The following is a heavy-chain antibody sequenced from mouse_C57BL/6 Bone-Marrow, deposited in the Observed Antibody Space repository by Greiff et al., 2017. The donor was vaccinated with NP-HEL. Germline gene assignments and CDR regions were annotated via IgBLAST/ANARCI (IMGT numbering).Heavy chain of an antibody. J-gene: IGHJ4*01. CDR1: GFTFSDAW. Sequence: EVMLVESGGGLVQPGGSMKLSCAASGFTFSDAWMAWVRPSPEKGLEWVAEIRNKANNHATYYAESVKGRFTISSDDSKSRGYLQMNSLRAEDTGIYCCTPNYYGSSYYAMDYWGQGTSVTVSS. D-gene: IGHD1-1*01. V-gene: IGHV6-6*01. CDR2: IRNKANNHAT. CDR3: TPNYYGSSYYAMDY.